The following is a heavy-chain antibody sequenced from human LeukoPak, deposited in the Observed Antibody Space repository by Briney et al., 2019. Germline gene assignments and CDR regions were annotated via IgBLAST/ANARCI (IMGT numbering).Heavy chain of an antibody. CDR2: IYTSGTT. J-gene: IGHJ3*02. D-gene: IGHD3-22*01. CDR3: AREYYDSNKAPAFDI. Sequence: SETLSLTCTVSGYSISTGYYWDWIRQSAGKRLEWIGRIYTSGTTNSNPSLKSRVTISVDTSKNQFSLKLSSVTAADTAVYYCAREYYDSNKAPAFDIWGQGTMVTVSS. CDR1: GYSISTGYY. V-gene: IGHV4-61*02.